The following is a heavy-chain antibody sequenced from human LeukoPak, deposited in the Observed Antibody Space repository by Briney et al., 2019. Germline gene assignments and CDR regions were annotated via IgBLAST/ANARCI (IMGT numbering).Heavy chain of an antibody. D-gene: IGHD1-26*01. CDR3: ARVAELAFDI. Sequence: GASVKVPCKASGGTFSSYAISWVRQAPGQGLEWMGGIIPIFGTANYAQKFQGRVTITADESTSTAYMELSSLRSEDTAVYYCARVAELAFDIWGQGTMVTVSS. CDR2: IIPIFGTA. J-gene: IGHJ3*02. CDR1: GGTFSSYA. V-gene: IGHV1-69*01.